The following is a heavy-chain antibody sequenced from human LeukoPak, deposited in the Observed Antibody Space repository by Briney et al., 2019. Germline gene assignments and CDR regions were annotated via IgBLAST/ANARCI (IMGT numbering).Heavy chain of an antibody. J-gene: IGHJ6*02. CDR3: ASRGVVSYYYYYAMDV. D-gene: IGHD3-10*01. CDR1: GYTFTSYD. V-gene: IGHV1-8*01. CDR2: MNPNSGNT. Sequence: AASVKVSCKASGYTFTSYDINWVRQATGQGLEWMGWMNPNSGNTGYAQKFQGRVTMTRNTSISTAYMELSSPRFEDTAVYYCASRGVVSYYYYYAMDVWGQGTTVTVSS.